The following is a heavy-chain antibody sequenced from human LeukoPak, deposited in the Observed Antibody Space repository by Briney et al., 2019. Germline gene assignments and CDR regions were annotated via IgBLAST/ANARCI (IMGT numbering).Heavy chain of an antibody. CDR2: IYYSGST. CDR3: ARGGDYYYGMDV. V-gene: IGHV4-59*01. J-gene: IGHJ6*02. CDR1: GGSISSYY. D-gene: IGHD3-10*01. Sequence: SETLSLTCTVSGGSISSYYWSWIRQPPGKGLEWIGYIYYSGSTNYNPSLKSRVTISVDTSKNQFSLKLSSVTAADTAVYYCARGGDYYYGMDVWGQGATVTVSS.